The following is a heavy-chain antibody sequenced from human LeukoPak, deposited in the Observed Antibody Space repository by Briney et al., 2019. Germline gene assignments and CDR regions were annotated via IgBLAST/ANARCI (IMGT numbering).Heavy chain of an antibody. J-gene: IGHJ4*02. Sequence: ASVKVSCKASGYTFTNSYIHWVRQAPGQVLEWMGLINPDGGNTNYAQNFQGRVTLTRDTSTSTVYMELSSLRSEDTAVYYCARIHYYNSSESFSPDVWGQGTLVIVSS. CDR2: INPDGGNT. V-gene: IGHV1-46*01. D-gene: IGHD3-22*01. CDR3: ARIHYYNSSESFSPDV. CDR1: GYTFTNSY.